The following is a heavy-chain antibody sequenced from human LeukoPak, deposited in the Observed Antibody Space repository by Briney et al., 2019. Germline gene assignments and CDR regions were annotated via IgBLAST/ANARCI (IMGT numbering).Heavy chain of an antibody. D-gene: IGHD1-7*01. CDR3: AKGSNWNYLYYFDY. V-gene: IGHV3-23*01. CDR1: GFTFSNYA. CDR2: VSSTGGTT. J-gene: IGHJ4*02. Sequence: GGSLRLSCAASGFTFSNYAMSWVRQPPGKGLEWFSSVSSTGGTTYYAASVKGRFTISRENSKNMLYLQMNSLRAEDTAVYYCAKGSNWNYLYYFDYWGQGTLVTVSS.